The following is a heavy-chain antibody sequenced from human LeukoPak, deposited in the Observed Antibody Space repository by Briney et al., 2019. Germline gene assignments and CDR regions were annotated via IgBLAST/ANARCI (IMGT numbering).Heavy chain of an antibody. CDR3: AKGGYSSGWYGDYFDY. J-gene: IGHJ4*02. V-gene: IGHV3-9*01. CDR1: GFTFDDYA. D-gene: IGHD6-19*01. Sequence: PGGSLRPSCAASGFTFDDYAMHWVRHAPGKGLEWVSGISWNSGSIGYADSVKGRFTISRDNAKNSLYLQMNSLRAEDTALYYCAKGGYSSGWYGDYFDYWGQGTLVTVSS. CDR2: ISWNSGSI.